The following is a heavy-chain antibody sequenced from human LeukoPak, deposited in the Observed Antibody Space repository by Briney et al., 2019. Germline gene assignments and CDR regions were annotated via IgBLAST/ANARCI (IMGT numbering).Heavy chain of an antibody. CDR1: GYTFTSYA. D-gene: IGHD6-13*01. Sequence: ASVKVSCKASGYTFTSYAMNWVRQAPGQGLEWMGRINTNTGNPTYAQGFTGRFVFSLDTSVSTAYLQISSLKAEDTAVYYCARADYSSTWSHDYYYMDVWGKGTTVTVSS. CDR3: ARADYSSTWSHDYYYMDV. CDR2: INTNTGNP. J-gene: IGHJ6*03. V-gene: IGHV7-4-1*02.